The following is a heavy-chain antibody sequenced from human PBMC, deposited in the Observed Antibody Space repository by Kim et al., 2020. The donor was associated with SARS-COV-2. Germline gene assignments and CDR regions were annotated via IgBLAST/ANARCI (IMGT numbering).Heavy chain of an antibody. J-gene: IGHJ4*02. Sequence: GGSLRLSCVASGFTFGSFAMSWVRQAPGKGLEWVSAIGGSSGNTYYADSVKGRFIISRDNSKNTLYLQMSGLRTEDTAVYFCVRNSCWGWLYFFNSWGQGTLLIVSS. V-gene: IGHV3-23*01. CDR3: VRNSCWGWLYFFNS. D-gene: IGHD3-16*01. CDR2: IGGSSGNT. CDR1: GFTFGSFA.